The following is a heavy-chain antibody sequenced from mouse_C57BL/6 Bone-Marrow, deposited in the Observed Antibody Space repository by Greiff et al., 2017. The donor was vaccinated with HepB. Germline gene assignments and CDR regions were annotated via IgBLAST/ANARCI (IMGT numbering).Heavy chain of an antibody. CDR3: AYYYGSSKGYYAMDY. V-gene: IGHV1-50*01. J-gene: IGHJ4*01. D-gene: IGHD1-1*01. CDR2: IDPSDSYT. CDR1: GYTFTSYW. Sequence: QVQLQQSGAELVKPGASVKLSCKASGYTFTSYWMQWVKQRPGQGLEWIGEIDPSDSYTNYNQKFKGKATLTVDTSSSTAYMQLSSLTSEDSAVYYCAYYYGSSKGYYAMDYWGQGTSVTVSS.